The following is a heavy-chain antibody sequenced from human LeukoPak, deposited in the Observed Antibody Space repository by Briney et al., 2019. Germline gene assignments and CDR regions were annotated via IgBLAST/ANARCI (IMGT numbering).Heavy chain of an antibody. J-gene: IGHJ3*02. CDR3: ARAREEADDAFDI. V-gene: IGHV4-30-4*01. CDR1: GGSISSGDYY. CDR2: IFYSGRT. Sequence: SETLSLTCTVSGGSISSGDYYWSWIRQPPGKGLEWIGYIFYSGRTYYNPSLKSRVTISADTSKNQFSLKLSSVTAADTAVYYCARAREEADDAFDIWGQGTMVTVSP.